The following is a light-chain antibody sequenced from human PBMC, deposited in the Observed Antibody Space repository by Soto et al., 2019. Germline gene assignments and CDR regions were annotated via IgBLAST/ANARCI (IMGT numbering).Light chain of an antibody. Sequence: EVVMTQSPATLSVSPGERATLSCRASESVSRNLAWYQQKPGQAPRLLIYDASTRATGIPDRFSGGGSGTDFTLTISSLQPDDFATYYCHQYSSYSWTFGQGTKVDI. CDR1: ESVSRN. V-gene: IGKV3-15*01. CDR3: HQYSSYSWT. CDR2: DAS. J-gene: IGKJ1*01.